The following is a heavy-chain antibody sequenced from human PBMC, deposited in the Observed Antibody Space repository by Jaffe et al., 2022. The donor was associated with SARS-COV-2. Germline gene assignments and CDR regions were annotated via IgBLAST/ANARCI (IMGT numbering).Heavy chain of an antibody. CDR1: GGSISSYY. J-gene: IGHJ2*01. Sequence: QVQLQESGPGLVKPSETLSLTCTVSGGSISSYYWSWIRQPPGKGLEWIGYIYYSGSTNYNPSLKSRVTISVDTSKNQFSLKLSSVTAADTAVYYCARRELGYSSSSWYFDLWGRGTLVTVSS. CDR2: IYYSGST. D-gene: IGHD6-6*01. CDR3: ARRELGYSSSSWYFDL. V-gene: IGHV4-59*01.